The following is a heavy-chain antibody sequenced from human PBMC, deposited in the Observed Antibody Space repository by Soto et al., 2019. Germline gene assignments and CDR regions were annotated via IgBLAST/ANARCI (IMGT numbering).Heavy chain of an antibody. CDR3: ARDPYYYDSSGYDY. D-gene: IGHD3-22*01. Sequence: GGSLRLSCAASGFTFSSYWMSWVRQAPGKGLEWVANIKQDGSEKYYVDSVKGRFAISRDNAKNSLYLQMNSLRAEDTAVYYCARDPYYYDSSGYDYWGQGTLVTVSS. CDR2: IKQDGSEK. V-gene: IGHV3-7*01. CDR1: GFTFSSYW. J-gene: IGHJ4*02.